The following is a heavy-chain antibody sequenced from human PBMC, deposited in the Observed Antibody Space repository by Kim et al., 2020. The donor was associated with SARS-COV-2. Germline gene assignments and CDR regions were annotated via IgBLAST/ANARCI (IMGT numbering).Heavy chain of an antibody. CDR2: ISGSGYST. CDR3: AKDLTFGVVSRPSDS. V-gene: IGHV3-23*01. CDR1: GFIFSNYA. J-gene: IGHJ4*02. Sequence: GGSLRLSCVASGFIFSNYAMSWVRQDPVKGLQWVASISGSGYSTYYADAVKGRFTVSRDNSKNTLYLQMNILRAEDSATYYCAKDLTFGVVSRPSDSWGQGTLVTVSS. D-gene: IGHD2-8*02.